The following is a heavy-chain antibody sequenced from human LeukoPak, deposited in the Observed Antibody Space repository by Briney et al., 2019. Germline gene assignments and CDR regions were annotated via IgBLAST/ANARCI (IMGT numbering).Heavy chain of an antibody. CDR2: ISTSSSTI. J-gene: IGHJ6*03. CDR3: ARANYYYMDV. Sequence: PGGSLRLSCAASGFTFSSYSVNWVRQAPGKGLEWVSYISTSSSTIYYADSVKGRFTTSRDNAKDSLYLQINSLRAEDTAVYYCARANYYYMDVWGKGTTVTVSS. V-gene: IGHV3-48*01. CDR1: GFTFSSYS.